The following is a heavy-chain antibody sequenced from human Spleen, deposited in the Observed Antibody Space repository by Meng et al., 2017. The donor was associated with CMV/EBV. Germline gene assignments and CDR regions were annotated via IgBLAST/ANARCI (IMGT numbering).Heavy chain of an antibody. J-gene: IGHJ4*02. D-gene: IGHD6-13*01. CDR2: IKQDGSEK. Sequence: GESLKISCAASGFTFSTYYMSWVRQAPGKGLEWVANIKQDGSEKYYVDSVKGRFTISRDNAKNSLYLQMNSLRAEDTAVYYCAREEEQQLVPSYWGQGTLVTVSS. V-gene: IGHV3-7*01. CDR3: AREEEQQLVPSY. CDR1: GFTFSTYY.